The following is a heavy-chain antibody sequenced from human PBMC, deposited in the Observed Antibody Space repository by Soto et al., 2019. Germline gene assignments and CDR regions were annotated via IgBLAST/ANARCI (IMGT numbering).Heavy chain of an antibody. V-gene: IGHV1-69*13. CDR2: IIPIFGTA. D-gene: IGHD6-13*01. CDR1: GRIFSSYA. Sequence: SVKVSCKAFGRIFSSYAISWVRQAPGQGLEWMGGIIPIFGTANYAQKFQGRVTITADESTSTAYMELSSLRSEDTAVYYCARTQQQLVLQQYYFDYWGQ. J-gene: IGHJ4*01. CDR3: ARTQQQLVLQQYYFDY.